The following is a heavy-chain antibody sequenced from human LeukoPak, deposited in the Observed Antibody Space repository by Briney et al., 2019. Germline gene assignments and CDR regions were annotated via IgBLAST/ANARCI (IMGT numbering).Heavy chain of an antibody. J-gene: IGHJ4*02. CDR2: IYPGDSDT. D-gene: IGHD2-15*01. Sequence: GESLKISCKGSGYSFTNYWIGWVRQMPGKGLEWMGIIYPGDSDTKYSPSFQGQVTISADKSITTAYLQWSSLKASDTAMYYCATQHPYCSGGSCYLVGYWGQGTLVTVSS. CDR1: GYSFTNYW. V-gene: IGHV5-51*01. CDR3: ATQHPYCSGGSCYLVGY.